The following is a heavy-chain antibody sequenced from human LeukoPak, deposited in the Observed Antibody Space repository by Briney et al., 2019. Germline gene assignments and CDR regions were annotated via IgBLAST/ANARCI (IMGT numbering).Heavy chain of an antibody. D-gene: IGHD3-22*01. CDR2: IYSGGNT. CDR1: GFTVSSNY. V-gene: IGHV3-66*01. CDR3: ATDGDRYYYDTSGPY. Sequence: GGSLRLSCAASGFTVSSNYMTWVRQAPGKGLEWVSVIYSGGNTYYADSVKGRFTISRDNSKNTVYLQMNSLRSEDTAVYYCATDGDRYYYDTSGPYWGQGTLATVSS. J-gene: IGHJ4*02.